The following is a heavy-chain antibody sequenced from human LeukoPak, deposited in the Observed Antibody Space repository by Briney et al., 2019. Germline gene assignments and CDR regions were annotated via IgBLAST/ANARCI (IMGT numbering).Heavy chain of an antibody. D-gene: IGHD5-24*01. CDR1: GFTFSSYE. CDR3: ARGWRYFDY. CDR2: ISSSGSTR. J-gene: IGHJ4*02. V-gene: IGHV3-48*03. Sequence: GGSLRLSCAASGFTFSSYEMNWVRQAPGKGLGWVSYISSSGSTRYYVDSVKGRFTISRDTAKNSLYLQMNSLRAEDTAVYYCARGWRYFDYWGQGTLVTVSS.